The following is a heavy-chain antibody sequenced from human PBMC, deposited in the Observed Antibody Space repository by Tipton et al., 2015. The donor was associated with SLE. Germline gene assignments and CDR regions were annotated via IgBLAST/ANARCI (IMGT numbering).Heavy chain of an antibody. Sequence: TLSLTCAVYGGSFSDYYWNWIRQPPGKGLEWIAEINHSGSTNYNPSLKSRVTISADTSKNQFSLKLSSVTAADTAVYYCARGGSIADWYFDPWGRGTLVTVSS. D-gene: IGHD6-6*01. J-gene: IGHJ2*01. CDR2: INHSGST. CDR1: GGSFSDYY. CDR3: ARGGSIADWYFDP. V-gene: IGHV4-34*01.